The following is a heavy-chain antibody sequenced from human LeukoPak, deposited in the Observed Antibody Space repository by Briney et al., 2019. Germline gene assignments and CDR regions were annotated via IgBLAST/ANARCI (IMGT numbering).Heavy chain of an antibody. CDR1: GGSISGYY. V-gene: IGHV4-59*01. Sequence: SETLSLTCTVSGGSISGYYWSWIRQPPGKGLEWIGYIIYSGSTNYNPSLKSRVTISIDTSKNQFSLKLNSVTAADTAVYYCARSALMQLWSSFGHWGQGTLVTVSS. J-gene: IGHJ4*02. CDR3: ARSALMQLWSSFGH. CDR2: IIYSGST. D-gene: IGHD5-18*01.